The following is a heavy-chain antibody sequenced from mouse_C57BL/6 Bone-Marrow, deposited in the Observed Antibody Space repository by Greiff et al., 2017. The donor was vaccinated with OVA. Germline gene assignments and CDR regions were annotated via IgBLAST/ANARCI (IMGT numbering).Heavy chain of an antibody. V-gene: IGHV1-50*01. CDR1: GYTFTSYW. D-gene: IGHD1-1*01. CDR2: IDPSDSYT. CDR3: ARGGFIPWFAY. J-gene: IGHJ3*01. Sequence: QVQLQQPGAELVKPGASVKLSCKASGYTFTSYWMQWVKQRPGQGLEWIGEIDPSDSYTNYNQKFKGKATVTVDTSSSTAYMQRSSLTSEDSAVYYCARGGFIPWFAYWGQGTLVTVSA.